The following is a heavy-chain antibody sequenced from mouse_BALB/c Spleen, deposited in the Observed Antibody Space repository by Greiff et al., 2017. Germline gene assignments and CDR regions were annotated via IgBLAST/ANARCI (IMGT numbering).Heavy chain of an antibody. CDR2: IWSGGST. D-gene: IGHD1-1*01. CDR1: GFSLTSYG. J-gene: IGHJ2*01. CDR3: ARNGGYYGSSPYCFDY. V-gene: IGHV2-4-1*01. Sequence: VQRVESGPGLVQPSQSLSITCTVSGFSLTSYGVHWVRQSPGKGLEWLGVIWSGGSTDYNAAFISRLSISKDNSKSQVFFKMNSLQADDTAIYYCARNGGYYGSSPYCFDYWGQGTTLTVSS.